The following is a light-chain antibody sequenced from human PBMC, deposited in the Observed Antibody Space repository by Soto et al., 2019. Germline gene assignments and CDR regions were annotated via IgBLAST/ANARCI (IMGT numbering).Light chain of an antibody. CDR2: RAS. CDR1: QSISGL. V-gene: IGKV1-5*03. CDR3: QQYNSYSYT. Sequence: DIQMTQSPSTLSASVGDRVTITCRASQSISGLLAWYQQKPGKAPKLLIYRASSLDSGVPSRFSGSGSGTEFPLSISSQQPDDFASYCCQQYNSYSYTFGQGTKLEIK. J-gene: IGKJ2*01.